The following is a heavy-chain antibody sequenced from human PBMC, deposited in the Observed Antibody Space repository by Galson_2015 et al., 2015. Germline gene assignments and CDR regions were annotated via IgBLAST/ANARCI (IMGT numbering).Heavy chain of an antibody. D-gene: IGHD3-10*01. J-gene: IGHJ4*02. V-gene: IGHV1-69*13. Sequence: SVKVSCKASGGTFSSYAISWVRQAPGQGLEWMGGIIPIFGTANYAQKFQGRVTITADESTSTAYMELSSLRSEDTAVYYCARELNLYYGSGKTLRYWGQGTLVTVSS. CDR2: IIPIFGTA. CDR1: GGTFSSYA. CDR3: ARELNLYYGSGKTLRY.